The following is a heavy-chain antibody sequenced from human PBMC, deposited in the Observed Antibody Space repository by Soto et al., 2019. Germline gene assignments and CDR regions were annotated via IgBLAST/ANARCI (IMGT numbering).Heavy chain of an antibody. V-gene: IGHV4-59*01. D-gene: IGHD4-17*01. CDR2: IYYSGST. CDR3: ARAATTVTTGWFVP. J-gene: IGHJ5*02. Sequence: SETLSLTCTVSGGSISSYYWSWIRQPPGKGLEWIGYIYYSGSTNYNPSLKSRVTISVDTSKNQFSLKLSSVTAADTAVYYCARAATTVTTGWFVPWGQGTLVTVSS. CDR1: GGSISSYY.